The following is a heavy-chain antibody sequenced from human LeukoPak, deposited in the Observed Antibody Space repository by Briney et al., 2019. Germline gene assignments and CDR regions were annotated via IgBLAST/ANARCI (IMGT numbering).Heavy chain of an antibody. CDR1: GYSFTSYA. CDR2: INAGNGNT. D-gene: IGHD1-26*01. J-gene: IGHJ4*02. Sequence: AASVKVSCMDSGYSFTSYAMYWVCPAPGPRLEWMGWINAGNGNTKYSQKFQGRVTITRDTSASTAYMELSSLRSEDTAVYYCARDGVGATIDYWGQGTLVTVSS. CDR3: ARDGVGATIDY. V-gene: IGHV1-3*01.